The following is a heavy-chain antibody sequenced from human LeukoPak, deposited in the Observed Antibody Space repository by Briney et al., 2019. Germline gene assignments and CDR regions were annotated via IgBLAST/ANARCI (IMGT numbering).Heavy chain of an antibody. V-gene: IGHV3-7*01. CDR2: INQDGSEE. CDR3: ARWKMELQRNAFDF. D-gene: IGHD1-7*01. Sequence: GGSLRLSCAASGFTFRTYWMSWIRQAPGKEPEWVADINQDGSEESYLQSVRGRFTVSRDNAQNAVFLQMTNLRADDTALYYCARWKMELQRNAFDFWGQGTVVTVSS. J-gene: IGHJ3*01. CDR1: GFTFRTYW.